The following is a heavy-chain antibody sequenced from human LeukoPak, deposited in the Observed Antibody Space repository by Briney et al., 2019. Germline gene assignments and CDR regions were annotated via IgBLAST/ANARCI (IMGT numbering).Heavy chain of an antibody. Sequence: ASVKVSCKVSGYTLTELSMHWVRQAPGKGLEWMGGFDPEDGETIYAQKFQGRVTMIEDTSTDTAYMELSSLRSEDTAVYYCATDVYSSGRFDYWGQGTLVTVSS. V-gene: IGHV1-24*01. D-gene: IGHD6-19*01. CDR2: FDPEDGET. CDR3: ATDVYSSGRFDY. CDR1: GYTLTELS. J-gene: IGHJ4*02.